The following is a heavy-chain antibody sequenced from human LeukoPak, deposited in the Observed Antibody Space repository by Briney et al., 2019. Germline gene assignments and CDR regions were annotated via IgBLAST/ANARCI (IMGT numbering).Heavy chain of an antibody. CDR3: ARAEDGYNYESWFDP. D-gene: IGHD5-24*01. CDR2: ISSSSSYI. Sequence: GGSLRLSCAASGFTFSSYSMNWVRQAPGKGLEWVSSISSSSSYIYYADSVKGRFTISRDNAKNSLYLQMNSLRAEDTAVYYCARAEDGYNYESWFDPWGQGTLVTVSS. V-gene: IGHV3-21*01. CDR1: GFTFSSYS. J-gene: IGHJ5*02.